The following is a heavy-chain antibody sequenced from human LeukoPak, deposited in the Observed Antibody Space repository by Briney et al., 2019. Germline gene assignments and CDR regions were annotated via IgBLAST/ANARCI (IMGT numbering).Heavy chain of an antibody. J-gene: IGHJ4*02. D-gene: IGHD4-17*01. CDR1: GDSIRTYY. CDR2: MQAIGTT. Sequence: PSETLSLTCSVSGDSIRTYYGSWSRQSADKGVEYIGRMQAIGTTNYNPSLKSRVTISVEKSKNQSSLKLTSVTAADSAVDFCASEVNGDYCDFWGQGILVTVSS. V-gene: IGHV4-4*07. CDR3: ASEVNGDYCDF.